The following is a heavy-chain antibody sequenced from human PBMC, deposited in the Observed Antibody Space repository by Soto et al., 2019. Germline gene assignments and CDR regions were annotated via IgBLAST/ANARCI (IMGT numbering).Heavy chain of an antibody. Sequence: PGGSLRLSCAASGFTFSSYAMSWVRQAPGKGLEWVSAISGSGGSTYYADSVKGRFTISRDNSKNTLYPQMNSLRAEDTAVYYCARIWAIFNSCYGMDVWGQGTTVTVSS. CDR1: GFTFSSYA. CDR3: ARIWAIFNSCYGMDV. V-gene: IGHV3-23*01. D-gene: IGHD3-3*01. J-gene: IGHJ6*02. CDR2: ISGSGGST.